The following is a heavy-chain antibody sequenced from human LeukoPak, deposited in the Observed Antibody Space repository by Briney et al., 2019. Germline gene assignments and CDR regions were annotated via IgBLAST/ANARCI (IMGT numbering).Heavy chain of an antibody. V-gene: IGHV4-39*07. CDR3: ARDGSMVAAPFDY. Sequence: SETLSLTCTVSGGSISRSSYYWGWIRQPPGKGLEWIGSIYYSGSTYYNPSLKSRVTISVDASKNQFSLKLSSVTAADTAVYYCARDGSMVAAPFDYWGQGTLVTVSS. CDR2: IYYSGST. CDR1: GGSISRSSYY. D-gene: IGHD2-15*01. J-gene: IGHJ4*02.